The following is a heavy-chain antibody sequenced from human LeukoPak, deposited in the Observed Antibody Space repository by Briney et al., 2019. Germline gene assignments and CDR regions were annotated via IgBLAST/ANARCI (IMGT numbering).Heavy chain of an antibody. CDR2: ISGYQGST. D-gene: IGHD5-24*01. Sequence: ASVKASCKASGYTFTNYGITWVRQAPGQGLEWMGWISGYQGSTKYAQNFQGRVTMTIDTSTSTAYMDLRSLRSDDTAIYFCARSDLGTITAGPFNWGQGTLVAVSS. CDR3: ARSDLGTITAGPFN. V-gene: IGHV1-18*01. CDR1: GYTFTNYG. J-gene: IGHJ4*02.